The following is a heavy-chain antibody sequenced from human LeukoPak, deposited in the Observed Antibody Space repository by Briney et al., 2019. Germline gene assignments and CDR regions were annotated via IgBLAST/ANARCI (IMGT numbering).Heavy chain of an antibody. CDR3: ARSGYSEDY. V-gene: IGHV4-59*01. D-gene: IGHD5-18*01. CDR2: IYYSGST. Sequence: SETLSLTCTVSGGSISSYYWSWIRQPPGKGLEWIGYIYYSGSTNYNPSLKSRVTISVDTSKNQFSLKLSSVTAAGTAVYYCARSGYSEDYWGQGTLVTVSS. J-gene: IGHJ4*02. CDR1: GGSISSYY.